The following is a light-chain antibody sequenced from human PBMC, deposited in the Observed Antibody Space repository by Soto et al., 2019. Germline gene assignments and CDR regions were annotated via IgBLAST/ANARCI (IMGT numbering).Light chain of an antibody. CDR1: QSVGRN. CDR3: KQYHNWPYP. J-gene: IGKJ2*01. V-gene: IGKV3-15*01. CDR2: GTS. Sequence: EIVMTQSPVALSVSPGERGALSCRASQSVGRNFAWYQQRPGQAPRVLIYGTSTSATGVPARFSGSGSVTDFTLTISSLQSEDFAVYYCKQYHNWPYPFGQGTRMEIK.